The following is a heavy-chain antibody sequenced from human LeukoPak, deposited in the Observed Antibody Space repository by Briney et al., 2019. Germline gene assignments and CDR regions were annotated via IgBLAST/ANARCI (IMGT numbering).Heavy chain of an antibody. Sequence: GGSPRLSCAASGFTFSDYYMSWIRQAPGKGLEWVSYISSSGSTIYYADSVKGRFTISRDNSKNTLYLQMNSLRAEDTAVYYCARDWNEIYGSGATLGFDPWGQGTLVTVSS. CDR2: ISSSGSTI. D-gene: IGHD3-10*01. J-gene: IGHJ5*02. CDR1: GFTFSDYY. CDR3: ARDWNEIYGSGATLGFDP. V-gene: IGHV3-11*04.